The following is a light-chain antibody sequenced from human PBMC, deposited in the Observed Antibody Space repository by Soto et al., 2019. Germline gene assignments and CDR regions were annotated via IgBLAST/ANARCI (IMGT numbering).Light chain of an antibody. CDR1: SSNIRAGYD. CDR3: QSYDSSLSGVV. CDR2: GNS. V-gene: IGLV1-40*01. Sequence: QSALTQPPSVSGAPGQRVTISCTGSSSNIRAGYDVHWYQQLPGTAPKLLIYGNSNRPSGVPDRFSGSKSGTSASLAITGLQAEDEADYYCQSYDSSLSGVVFGGGTKVTVL. J-gene: IGLJ2*01.